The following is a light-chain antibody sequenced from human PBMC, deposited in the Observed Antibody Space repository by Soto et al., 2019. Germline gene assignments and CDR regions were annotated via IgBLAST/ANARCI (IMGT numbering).Light chain of an antibody. CDR1: QSIRSY. V-gene: IGKV1-39*01. Sequence: IQLTHSPSSLSASVGDRVTITCRASQSIRSYLNWYQQKPGKAPKLLIYAASSLQTGVSSRFSGSGSGTDFTLTISNLQPEDFATYYCQQSYSTPWKFGQGTKVDIK. J-gene: IGKJ1*01. CDR3: QQSYSTPWK. CDR2: AAS.